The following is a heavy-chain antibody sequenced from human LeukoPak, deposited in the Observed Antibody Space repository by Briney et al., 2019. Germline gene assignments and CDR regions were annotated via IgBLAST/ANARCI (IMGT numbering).Heavy chain of an antibody. CDR3: AKDTRYYYGSGSYYENTYYFDY. Sequence: GGSLRLSCAASGFTFSSYWMHWVRQAPGKGLVWVSRINTGGSTTRYADSVKGRFTISRDNSKNTLYLQMNSLRAEDTAVYYCAKDTRYYYGSGSYYENTYYFDYWGQGTLVTVSS. J-gene: IGHJ4*02. V-gene: IGHV3-74*01. D-gene: IGHD3-10*01. CDR2: INTGGSTT. CDR1: GFTFSSYW.